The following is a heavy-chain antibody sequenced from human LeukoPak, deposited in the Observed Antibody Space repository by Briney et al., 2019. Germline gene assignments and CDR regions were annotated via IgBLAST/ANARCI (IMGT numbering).Heavy chain of an antibody. CDR1: GYTFTSYP. V-gene: IGHV7-4-1*02. Sequence: APVKVSCKASGYTFTSYPMNWVRQAPGQGLEWMGWINTNTGNPTYAQGFTGRFLFSLDTSVSTAYLQISSLKAEDTAVYYCAKRYYSGYDLGPRWFDPWGQGTLVTVSS. CDR3: AKRYYSGYDLGPRWFDP. D-gene: IGHD5-12*01. J-gene: IGHJ5*02. CDR2: INTNTGNP.